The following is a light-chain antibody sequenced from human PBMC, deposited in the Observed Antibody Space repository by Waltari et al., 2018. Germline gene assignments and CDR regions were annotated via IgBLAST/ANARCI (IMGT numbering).Light chain of an antibody. CDR2: GDS. CDR1: QSVSRF. J-gene: IGKJ1*01. V-gene: IGKV3-20*01. Sequence: CRASQSVSRFLAWYQQIPGQPPRLLIYGDSTRATGIPDRFSGSGSGTDFSLTISRLEPEDFAVYYCQKYDRLPATFGQGTKVEIK. CDR3: QKYDRLPAT.